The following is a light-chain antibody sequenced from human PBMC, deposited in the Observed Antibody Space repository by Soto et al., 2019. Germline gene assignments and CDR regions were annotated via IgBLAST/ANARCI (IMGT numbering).Light chain of an antibody. Sequence: DIQMTQSPSSLSASVGDRVTITCRASQSISSYLNWYQQKSGKVPKLLIYAASSLQSGVPSRFSGSGSGTDFTLTISSLQPEDVATYYCQQSYSTLVFTFGPGTKVDIK. CDR2: AAS. J-gene: IGKJ3*01. V-gene: IGKV1-39*01. CDR1: QSISSY. CDR3: QQSYSTLVFT.